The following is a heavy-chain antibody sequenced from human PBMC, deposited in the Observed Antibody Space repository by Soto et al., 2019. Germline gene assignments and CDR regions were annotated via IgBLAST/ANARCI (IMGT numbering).Heavy chain of an antibody. CDR1: GFTFSSFA. D-gene: IGHD2-15*01. CDR3: AKVGSWGTY. Sequence: EVQVLESGGGLVRPGGSLRLSCAASGFTFSSFAMSWVRQAPGKGLEWVSSITGDGDKTYYADSVKGRFTISRDNFKNTVYLQINSLRAEDTAVFYCAKVGSWGTYWGQGTLVTISS. V-gene: IGHV3-23*01. CDR2: ITGDGDKT. J-gene: IGHJ4*02.